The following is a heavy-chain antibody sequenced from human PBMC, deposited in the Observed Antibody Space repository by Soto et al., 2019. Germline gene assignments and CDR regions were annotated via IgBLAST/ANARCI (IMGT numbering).Heavy chain of an antibody. V-gene: IGHV4-4*02. CDR2: IYHSGSP. CDR3: ARGSYYYDSSGYYHY. Sequence: PSETLSLTCAASGGSVSSTNWWTWVRQPPGKRLEWIGEIYHSGSPTYSPSLRGRATISVDTSNNQFSLRLSSVTAADTAVYYCARGSYYYDSSGYYHYWGQGTLVTVSS. CDR1: GGSVSSTNW. D-gene: IGHD3-22*01. J-gene: IGHJ4*02.